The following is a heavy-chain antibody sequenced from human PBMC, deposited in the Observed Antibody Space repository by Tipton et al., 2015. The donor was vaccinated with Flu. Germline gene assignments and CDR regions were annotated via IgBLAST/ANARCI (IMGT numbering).Heavy chain of an antibody. J-gene: IGHJ4*02. CDR1: GGSISSSSYY. CDR2: IYYSGST. V-gene: IGHV4-39*07. CDR3: ARDVSGGILTGYRYFDY. D-gene: IGHD3-9*01. Sequence: TLSLTCTVSGGSISSSSYYWGWIRQPPGKGLEWIGNIYYSGSTYYNPSLKSRVTISVDTSKNQFSLKLSSVTAADTAVYYCARDVSGGILTGYRYFDYWGQGTLVTVSS.